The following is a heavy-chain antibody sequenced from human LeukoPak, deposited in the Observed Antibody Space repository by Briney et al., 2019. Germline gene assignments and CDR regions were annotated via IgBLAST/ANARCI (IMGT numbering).Heavy chain of an antibody. J-gene: IGHJ4*02. V-gene: IGHV4-39*01. CDR3: ARSKTGIVDY. CDR2: IFYSGIT. D-gene: IGHD2-21*01. Sequence: SETLSLTCAVSGGSISGSDDYWGWIRQPPGKELEWIGSIFYSGITYYNPPLKSRVTTSVDTSKNQFSLKLTSVTAADTAVYYCARSKTGIVDYWGQGTLVTVSS. CDR1: GGSISGSDDY.